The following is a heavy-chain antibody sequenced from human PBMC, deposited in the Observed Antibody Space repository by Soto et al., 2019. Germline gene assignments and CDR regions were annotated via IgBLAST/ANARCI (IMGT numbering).Heavy chain of an antibody. V-gene: IGHV3-11*05. Sequence: QVPLVESGGGLVKPGGSLRLSCAASGFIFSDYYMSWIRQAPGKGLEWVSFISSSSSLTKYADSVKGRFTISRDNAKNSLYLQLNCMRGEDTAVYYCARESCSDTACYFGYWGQGTLVTVSA. CDR3: ARESCSDTACYFGY. J-gene: IGHJ4*02. CDR2: ISSSSSLT. D-gene: IGHD5-18*01. CDR1: GFIFSDYY.